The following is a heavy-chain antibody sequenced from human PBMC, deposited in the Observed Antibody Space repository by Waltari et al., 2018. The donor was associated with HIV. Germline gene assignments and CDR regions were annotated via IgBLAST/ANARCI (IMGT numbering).Heavy chain of an antibody. J-gene: IGHJ4*02. V-gene: IGHV1-2*02. Sequence: QVHLVQSGAEVKKPRSSVRDSCKTAGYTFHAYFFYWVRQAPGRALEWVGMINPNSRETKSAQRLEGRVTLTRYLSTSTGYMELSRLTPDDTAVYYCASVTDSGTALANWGQGTLISVSS. CDR2: INPNSRET. D-gene: IGHD3-10*01. CDR3: ASVTDSGTALAN. CDR1: GYTFHAYF.